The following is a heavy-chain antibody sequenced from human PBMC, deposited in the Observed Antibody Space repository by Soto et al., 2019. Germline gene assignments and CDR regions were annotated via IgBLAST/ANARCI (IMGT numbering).Heavy chain of an antibody. CDR3: ARQDVAKGRGRIKSNYYYQGMDV. CDR2: IHPGDSDT. J-gene: IGHJ6*02. V-gene: IGHV5-51*01. D-gene: IGHD5-12*01. CDR1: GYSFSTFR. Sequence: GESLKISCQGSGYSFSTFRIAWVRQTPGKGLEWMGIIHPGDSDTTYGPSFQGQVIMSVDKSSSTAFLQWSSLKASDTAMYYCARQDVAKGRGRIKSNYYYQGMDVWGQGTPVTVSS.